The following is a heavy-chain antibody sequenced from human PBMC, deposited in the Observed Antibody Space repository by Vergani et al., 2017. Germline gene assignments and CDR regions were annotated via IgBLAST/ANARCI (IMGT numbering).Heavy chain of an antibody. CDR3: TTRDIVVVPAANGEFDY. J-gene: IGHJ4*02. CDR2: IKSKTDGGTT. Sequence: EVQLVESGGGLVKPGGSLRLSCAASGFTFSNAWMSWVRQAPGKGLEWVGRIKSKTDGGTTDYAAPVKGRFTISRDDSKNTLYLQMNSLKTEDTAVYYCTTRDIVVVPAANGEFDYWGQGTLVTVSS. V-gene: IGHV3-15*01. CDR1: GFTFSNAW. D-gene: IGHD2-2*01.